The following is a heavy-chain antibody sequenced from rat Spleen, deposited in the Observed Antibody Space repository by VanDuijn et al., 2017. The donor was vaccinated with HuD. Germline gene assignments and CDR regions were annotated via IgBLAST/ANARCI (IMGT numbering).Heavy chain of an antibody. J-gene: IGHJ2*01. V-gene: IGHV5-31*01. CDR3: ARLFGGYSGGTYFDY. CDR1: GFTFNNYW. D-gene: IGHD1-11*01. Sequence: EVQLVESGGGLVQPGRSLKLSCVASGFTFNNYWMTWIHQAPGKGLEWVASITNTGGSTYYPDSVKGRFTISRDIAKSTLYLQMDSLRSEDTATYYCARLFGGYSGGTYFDYWGQGVMVTVSS. CDR2: ITNTGGST.